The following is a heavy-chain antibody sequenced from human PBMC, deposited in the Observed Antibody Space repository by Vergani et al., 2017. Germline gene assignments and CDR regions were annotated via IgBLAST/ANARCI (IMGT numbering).Heavy chain of an antibody. Sequence: QVQLVQSGAEVKKPGASVKVSCKASGYTFTSYAMHWVRQAPGQRLEWMGWINAGNGNTKYSQKFQGRVTITRDTSASTAYMELSSLRSEDTAVYYCARDHGTGRTAVTDGDYWGQGTLVTVSS. D-gene: IGHD6-13*01. CDR3: ARDHGTGRTAVTDGDY. CDR2: INAGNGNT. J-gene: IGHJ4*02. V-gene: IGHV1-3*01. CDR1: GYTFTSYA.